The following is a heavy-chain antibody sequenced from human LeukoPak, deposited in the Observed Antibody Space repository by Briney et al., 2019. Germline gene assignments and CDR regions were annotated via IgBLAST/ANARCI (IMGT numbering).Heavy chain of an antibody. J-gene: IGHJ6*03. CDR3: ARAAVRGVARYYYYYMDV. D-gene: IGHD3-10*01. CDR1: GYTFTAYY. V-gene: IGHV1-2*02. Sequence: ASMKVSCKASGYTFTAYYIHWVRQAPGQGLEWMGWIDPNSGDTKYVEKFQGRVTMTRDTSFSTAYMALSSLRSDDTAMYYCARAAVRGVARYYYYYMDVWGKGTTVTISS. CDR2: IDPNSGDT.